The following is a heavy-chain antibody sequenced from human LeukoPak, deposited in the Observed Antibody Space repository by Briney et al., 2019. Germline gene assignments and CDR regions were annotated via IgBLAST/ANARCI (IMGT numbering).Heavy chain of an antibody. V-gene: IGHV1-2*02. D-gene: IGHD3-22*01. Sequence: ASVKVSCKASGYTFTDYYLHWVRQAPGQGLEWMGWISAYNGNTNYAQKFQGRVTMTRDTSISTAYMELSRLRSDDTAVYYCARAGSGYYLYYFDYWGQGTLVTVSS. CDR3: ARAGSGYYLYYFDY. CDR1: GYTFTDYY. J-gene: IGHJ4*02. CDR2: ISAYNGNT.